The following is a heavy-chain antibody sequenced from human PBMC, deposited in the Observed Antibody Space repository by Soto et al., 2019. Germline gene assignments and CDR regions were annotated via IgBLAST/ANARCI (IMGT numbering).Heavy chain of an antibody. CDR2: IIPTYVTQ. Sequence: SVKVSCKASGGTFSAYAISWVRQAPGQGLEWMGGIIPTYVTQNYAQKFQGRVKVTADEFRATAYMELSSLRSEDTAVYYCVGGVTATTAGVYWGQGTQVTVSS. V-gene: IGHV1-69*13. CDR3: VGGVTATTAGVY. J-gene: IGHJ4*02. CDR1: GGTFSAYA. D-gene: IGHD1-20*01.